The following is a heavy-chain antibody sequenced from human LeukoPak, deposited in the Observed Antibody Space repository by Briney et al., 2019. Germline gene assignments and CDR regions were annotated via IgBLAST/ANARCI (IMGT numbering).Heavy chain of an antibody. CDR2: IYYSGST. D-gene: IGHD2-15*01. Sequence: SETLSLTCTVSGDSIRSSSYYWGWIRQPPGKGLEWIGYIYYSGSTYYNPSLKSRVTISVDTSKNQFSLKLSSVTAADTAVYYCAREGRYCSGGSCYPTLDYWGQGTLVTVSS. CDR1: GDSIRSSSYY. CDR3: AREGRYCSGGSCYPTLDY. V-gene: IGHV4-30-4*08. J-gene: IGHJ4*02.